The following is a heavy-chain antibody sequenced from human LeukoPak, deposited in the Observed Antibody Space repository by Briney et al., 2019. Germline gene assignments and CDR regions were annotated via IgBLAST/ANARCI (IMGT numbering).Heavy chain of an antibody. CDR1: GFTFSSYA. Sequence: GSLRLSCAASGFTFSSYAMSWVRQAPGKGLEWIGSIYYSGSTYYNPSLRSRVTISVDTSKNQFSLKLSSVTAADTAVYYCARAPLRAYDRVPSDIWGQGTMVTVSS. D-gene: IGHD3-9*01. CDR3: ARAPLRAYDRVPSDI. V-gene: IGHV4-39*07. J-gene: IGHJ3*02. CDR2: IYYSGST.